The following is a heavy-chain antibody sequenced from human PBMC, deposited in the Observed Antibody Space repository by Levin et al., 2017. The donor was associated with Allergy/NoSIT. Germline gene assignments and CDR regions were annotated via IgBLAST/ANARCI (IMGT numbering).Heavy chain of an antibody. CDR3: ARGEMGWVFDY. V-gene: IGHV3-53*01. Sequence: PGGSLRLSCAVSGFTVSSNFMTWVRQAPGKGLEWVSVIWPGGTTDYADSMEGRFTISRDNSKNMLFLQTNSLRAEDTAVYYCARGEMGWVFDYWGQGTRVTVSS. CDR2: IWPGGTT. D-gene: IGHD5-24*01. J-gene: IGHJ4*02. CDR1: GFTVSSNF.